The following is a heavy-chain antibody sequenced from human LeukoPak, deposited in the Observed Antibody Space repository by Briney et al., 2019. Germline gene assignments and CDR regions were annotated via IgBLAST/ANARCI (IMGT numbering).Heavy chain of an antibody. CDR2: IKQDGSKK. J-gene: IGHJ4*02. CDR1: GFTFSSYW. CDR3: ARGTWGSRNFDY. Sequence: PGGSLRLSCAASGFTFSSYWMTWVRQAPGKGLEWVANIKQDGSKKSYVDSVKGRFTISRDNAKNSLYLQMNSLRAEDTAVYYCARGTWGSRNFDYWGQGTLVTVSS. V-gene: IGHV3-7*01. D-gene: IGHD7-27*01.